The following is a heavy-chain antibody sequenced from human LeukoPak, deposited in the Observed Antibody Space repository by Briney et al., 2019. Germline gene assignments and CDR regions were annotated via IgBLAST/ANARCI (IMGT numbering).Heavy chain of an antibody. CDR3: ARAPHFFDTSGSRYYFDY. CDR1: GGSISSSSYY. J-gene: IGHJ4*02. Sequence: PSETLSPTCTVSGGSISSSSYYWGWIRQPPGKGLEWIGSIYYSGNAYYNPSLMSRVTISVDTSKNQFSLNLSSVTAADTAVYYCARAPHFFDTSGSRYYFDYWGQGTLVTVSS. V-gene: IGHV4-39*07. CDR2: IYYSGNA. D-gene: IGHD3-22*01.